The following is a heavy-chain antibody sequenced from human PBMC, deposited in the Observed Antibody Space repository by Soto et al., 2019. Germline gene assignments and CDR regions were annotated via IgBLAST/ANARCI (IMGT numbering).Heavy chain of an antibody. J-gene: IGHJ4*02. CDR2: IKRDGSEQ. CDR3: ASLEWESSGYADY. V-gene: IGHV3-7*03. D-gene: IGHD5-12*01. CDR1: GFTFSRNW. Sequence: EVQLVESGGGLVQPGGSLRLSCAASGFTFSRNWMSWVRQAPGKGLEWVANIKRDGSEQYYGDSVKGRFTISRDNAKNSLFLQMNSLRADDTAAYYCASLEWESSGYADYWGQGTLVTVSS.